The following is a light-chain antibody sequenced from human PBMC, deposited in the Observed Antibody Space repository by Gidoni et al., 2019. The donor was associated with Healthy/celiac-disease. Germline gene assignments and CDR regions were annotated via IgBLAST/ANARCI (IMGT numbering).Light chain of an antibody. J-gene: IGKJ4*01. CDR3: QQYGSSPLT. CDR2: GAS. V-gene: IGKV3-20*01. Sequence: EIVLTQSPGTLSLSPGERATLSCRASQSVSSSYLAWYQQKPGQAPRLLIYGASSRATGIPDMFSGSGSGTDFTLTISRLVPEDFAVYYCQQYGSSPLTCGGGTKVEIK. CDR1: QSVSSSY.